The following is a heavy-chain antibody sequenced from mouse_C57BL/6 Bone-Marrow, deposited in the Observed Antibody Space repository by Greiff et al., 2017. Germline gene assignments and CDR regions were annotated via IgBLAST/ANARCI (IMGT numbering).Heavy chain of an antibody. CDR3: ARSGDYDDFDY. CDR2: IYPRGGNT. V-gene: IGHV1-81*01. CDR1: GYTFTSYG. Sequence: QVQLQQSGAELARPGASVKLSCKASGYTFTSYGISWVKQRTGPGLEWIGEIYPRGGNTYYNAKFKGKATLTADKTSSTAYMGLRSLTSEDSAVYFCARSGDYDDFDYWGQGTTLTVSS. D-gene: IGHD1-1*01. J-gene: IGHJ2*01.